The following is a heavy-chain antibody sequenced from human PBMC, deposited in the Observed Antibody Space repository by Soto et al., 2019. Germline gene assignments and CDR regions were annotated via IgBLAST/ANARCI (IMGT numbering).Heavy chain of an antibody. CDR2: ISSSSSYT. CDR3: ARPRDSSGWYFTSSYYFDY. Sequence: GGSLRLSCAASGFTFSDYYMSWIRQAPGKGLEWVSYISSSSSYTNYADSVKGRFTISRDNAKNSLYLQMNSLRAEDTAVYYCARPRDSSGWYFTSSYYFDYWGQGTLVTVSS. V-gene: IGHV3-11*06. D-gene: IGHD6-19*01. CDR1: GFTFSDYY. J-gene: IGHJ4*02.